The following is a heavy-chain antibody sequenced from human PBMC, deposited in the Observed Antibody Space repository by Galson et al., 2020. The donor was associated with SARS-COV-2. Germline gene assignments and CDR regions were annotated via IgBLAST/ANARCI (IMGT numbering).Heavy chain of an antibody. D-gene: IGHD3-22*01. V-gene: IGHV3-15*01. Sequence: GESLKISCAASGFIFSDAWMTWVRQAPGRGMEWVGHIKSKADGGTTDYATPVKGRFTISRDDSKNTVYLQMNSLKTEDTAVYYCARDYYDSSGYTVDAFDIWGQGTMVTVSS. CDR1: GFIFSDAW. CDR3: ARDYYDSSGYTVDAFDI. CDR2: IKSKADGGTT. J-gene: IGHJ3*02.